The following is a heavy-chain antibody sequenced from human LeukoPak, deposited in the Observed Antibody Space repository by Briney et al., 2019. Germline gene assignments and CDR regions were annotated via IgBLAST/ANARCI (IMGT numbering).Heavy chain of an antibody. CDR2: IYYSGST. D-gene: IGHD5-12*01. CDR3: ARLPNQYSGGY. J-gene: IGHJ4*02. CDR1: GGSISSGGYY. Sequence: SQTLTLTCTVSGGSISSGGYYWSWIRQPPGKGLEWIGYIYYSGSTNYNPSLKSRVTISVDTSKNQFSLKLSSVTAADTAVYYCARLPNQYSGGYWGQGTLVTVSS. V-gene: IGHV4-61*08.